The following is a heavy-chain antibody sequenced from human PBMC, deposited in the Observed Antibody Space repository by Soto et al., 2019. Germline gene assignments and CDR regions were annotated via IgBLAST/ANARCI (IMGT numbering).Heavy chain of an antibody. D-gene: IGHD5-12*01. Sequence: EVQLLESGGGLVQPGGSLRLSCAASGFTFSSYAMSWVRQAPGKGLEWVSAISGSGGSTYYADSVKGRFTISRGNSKNTLYLQMNSLRAEDTAVYYCAKDTSVVDIVATIYFDYWGQGTLVTVSS. V-gene: IGHV3-23*01. CDR1: GFTFSSYA. CDR2: ISGSGGST. CDR3: AKDTSVVDIVATIYFDY. J-gene: IGHJ4*02.